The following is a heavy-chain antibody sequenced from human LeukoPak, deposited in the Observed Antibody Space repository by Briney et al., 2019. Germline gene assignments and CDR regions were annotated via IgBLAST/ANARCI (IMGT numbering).Heavy chain of an antibody. CDR1: GGSISSYY. CDR3: AKGRKDFDTNLGPFDS. J-gene: IGHJ4*02. V-gene: IGHV4-59*01. Sequence: PSETLSLTCTVSGGSISSYYWSWIRQPPGKGLEWIGNIYYSGSTNYNPSLKSRVTISVDTSKNQFSLKLSSVTAADTAVYYCAKGRKDFDTNLGPFDSWGQGILVTVSS. CDR2: IYYSGST. D-gene: IGHD3-9*01.